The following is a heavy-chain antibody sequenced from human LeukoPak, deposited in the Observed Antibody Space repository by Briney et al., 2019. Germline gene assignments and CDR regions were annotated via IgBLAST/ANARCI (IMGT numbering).Heavy chain of an antibody. J-gene: IGHJ4*02. D-gene: IGHD3-10*01. Sequence: SETLSLTCTVSGDSISSYYWSWIRQPPGKGLEWIGYISYSGRTNYNPSLRSRVTISIDTSRNQFSLKLRSVTAADTAVYYCARDLGFGAPFDYWGQGTLVTVSS. CDR2: ISYSGRT. V-gene: IGHV4-59*12. CDR3: ARDLGFGAPFDY. CDR1: GDSISSYY.